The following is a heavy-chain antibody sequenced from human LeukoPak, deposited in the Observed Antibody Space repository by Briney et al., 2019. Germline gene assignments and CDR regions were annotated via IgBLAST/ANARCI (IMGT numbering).Heavy chain of an antibody. D-gene: IGHD3-22*01. CDR1: GYTFTGYH. CDR2: INPNSGGT. J-gene: IGHJ1*01. V-gene: IGHV1-2*02. CDR3: ARAKYYYDSSGYFQH. Sequence: ASVKVSCKASGYTFTGYHMHWVRQAPGQGLEWMGWINPNSGGTNYAQKFQGRVTMTRDTSISTAYMELSRLRSDDTAVYYCARAKYYYDSSGYFQHWGQGTLVTVSS.